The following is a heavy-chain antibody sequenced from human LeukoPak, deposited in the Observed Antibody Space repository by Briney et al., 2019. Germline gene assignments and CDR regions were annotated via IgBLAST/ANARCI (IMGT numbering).Heavy chain of an antibody. V-gene: IGHV4-34*01. D-gene: IGHD6-13*01. CDR3: ARVASSSWCYVDY. Sequence: SETLSLTCAVYGGSFSGYYWSWIRQPPGKGLEWIGEINHSGSTNYNPSLKSRVTISVDTSKNQFSLKLSSVTAADTAVYYCARVASSSWCYVDYWGQGTLVTVSS. CDR1: GGSFSGYY. CDR2: INHSGST. J-gene: IGHJ4*02.